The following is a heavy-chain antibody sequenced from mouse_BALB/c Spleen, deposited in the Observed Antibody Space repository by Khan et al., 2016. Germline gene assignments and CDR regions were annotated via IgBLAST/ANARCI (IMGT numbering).Heavy chain of an antibody. J-gene: IGHJ3*01. CDR2: IWGDGST. D-gene: IGHD2-4*01. V-gene: IGHV2-6-7*01. CDR3: ASYYDYDGGFAY. CDR1: GFSLTGFS. Sequence: QVQLKESGPGLVAPSQSLSITCTVSGFSLTGFSVNWVRQPPGKGLEWLGMIWGDGSTDYNSALKSRLSFNKDDSKSQVFLKMNSLQTDDTARYFCASYYDYDGGFAYWGQGTLVTVS.